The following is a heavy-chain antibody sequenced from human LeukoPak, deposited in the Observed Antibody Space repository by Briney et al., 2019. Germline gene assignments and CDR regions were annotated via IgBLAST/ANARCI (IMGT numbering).Heavy chain of an antibody. D-gene: IGHD3-22*01. CDR1: GFTFSTYA. Sequence: QPGGSLRLSCAASGFTFSTYAMNWVRQAPGNGLEWVSAISGSGGNTYYADSVKGRFTISRDNSKNTLYLQMNSLRAEDTAVYYCAKDHDYDSSGPRWGQGTLVTVFS. V-gene: IGHV3-23*01. CDR3: AKDHDYDSSGPR. J-gene: IGHJ4*02. CDR2: ISGSGGNT.